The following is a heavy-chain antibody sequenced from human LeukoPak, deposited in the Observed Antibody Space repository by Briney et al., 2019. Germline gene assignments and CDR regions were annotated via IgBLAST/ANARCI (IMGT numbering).Heavy chain of an antibody. CDR3: ARGLTYVVRGVISYYYGMDV. D-gene: IGHD3-10*01. Sequence: SETLSLTCAVYGGSFSGYYWSWIRQPPGKGLEWIGEINYSGSTNYNPSLKSRVTISVDTSKNQFSLKLSSVTAADTAVYYCARGLTYVVRGVISYYYGMDVWGKGTTVTVSS. CDR1: GGSFSGYY. J-gene: IGHJ6*04. V-gene: IGHV4-34*01. CDR2: INYSGST.